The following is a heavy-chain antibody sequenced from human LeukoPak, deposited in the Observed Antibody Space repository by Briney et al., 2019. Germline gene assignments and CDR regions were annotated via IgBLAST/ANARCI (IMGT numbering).Heavy chain of an antibody. J-gene: IGHJ4*02. CDR2: IYPGDSEA. D-gene: IGHD1-1*01. CDR3: ARWATSDTGLDY. Sequence: GESLKISCKGSGYRFINYWIGWVRQMPGKGLEWMGIIYPGDSEARYSPSFQGQVTISADESISTAYLQWSSLKASDSAMYYCARWATSDTGLDYWGQGTLVTVSS. V-gene: IGHV5-51*01. CDR1: GYRFINYW.